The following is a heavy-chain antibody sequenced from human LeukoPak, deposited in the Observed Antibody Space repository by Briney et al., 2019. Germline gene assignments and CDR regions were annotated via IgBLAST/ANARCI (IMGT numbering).Heavy chain of an antibody. J-gene: IGHJ4*02. CDR2: IRSKANNYAT. CDR3: TCRSSRVTGSTADY. CDR1: GFTFSSYA. Sequence: GGSLRLSCAASGFTFSSYAMTWVRQASGKGLEWVGHIRSKANNYATSYAASVKGRFTISRDDSKNTAYLQMNSLKTEDTAVYYCTCRSSRVTGSTADYWGQGTLVTVSS. V-gene: IGHV3-73*01. D-gene: IGHD1-20*01.